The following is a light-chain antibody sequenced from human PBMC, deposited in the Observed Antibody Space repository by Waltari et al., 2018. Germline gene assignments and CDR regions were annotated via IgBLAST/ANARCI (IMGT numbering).Light chain of an antibody. J-gene: IGLJ7*01. CDR1: KSNIASYS. CDR3: ATWDDSLRGHVL. CDR2: YND. V-gene: IGLV1-36*01. Sequence: QSVLTQPPSASEAARTRVPISSSGSKSNIASYSVSWYQHFPGTTPKLLIYYNDQQASGVSGRFSGSKSGTSASLAISGLQTEDEADYYCATWDDSLRGHVLFGGGTRLTVL.